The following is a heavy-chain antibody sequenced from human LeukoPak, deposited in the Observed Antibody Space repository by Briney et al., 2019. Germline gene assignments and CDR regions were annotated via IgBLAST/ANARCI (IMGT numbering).Heavy chain of an antibody. J-gene: IGHJ4*02. CDR2: ISYDGSNK. CDR3: ASSRYDSSGYYGIIGY. CDR1: GFTFSSYG. D-gene: IGHD3-22*01. V-gene: IGHV3-30*03. Sequence: GGSLRLSCAASGFTFSSYGMHWVRQAPGKGLEWVAVISYDGSNKYYADSVKGRFTISRDNSKNTLYLQMNSLRAEDTAVYYCASSRYDSSGYYGIIGYWGQGTLVTVSS.